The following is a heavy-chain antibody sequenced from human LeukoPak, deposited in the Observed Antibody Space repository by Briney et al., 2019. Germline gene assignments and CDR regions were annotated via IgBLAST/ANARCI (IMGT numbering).Heavy chain of an antibody. Sequence: ASVKVSCKASGYTFTGYYMHWVRQAPGQGLEWMGWINPNSGGTNYAQKFQGRVTMTRDTSISTAYMELSRLRSEDTAVYYCARAISSGYGVLDYWGQGTLVTVSS. CDR2: INPNSGGT. CDR3: ARAISSGYGVLDY. J-gene: IGHJ4*02. CDR1: GYTFTGYY. D-gene: IGHD5-12*01. V-gene: IGHV1-2*02.